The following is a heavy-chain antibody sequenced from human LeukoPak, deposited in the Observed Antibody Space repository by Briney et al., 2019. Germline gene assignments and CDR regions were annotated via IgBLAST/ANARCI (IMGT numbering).Heavy chain of an antibody. CDR2: ISYDGSNK. D-gene: IGHD3/OR15-3a*01. Sequence: GGSLRLSCAASGFTFSSYGMHWVRQAPGKGLEWVAVISYDGSNKYYADSVKGRFTISRDNSKNTLHLQMNSLRAEDTAVYYCAKRSVDPDYWGQGTLVTVSS. CDR1: GFTFSSYG. J-gene: IGHJ4*02. V-gene: IGHV3-30*18. CDR3: AKRSVDPDY.